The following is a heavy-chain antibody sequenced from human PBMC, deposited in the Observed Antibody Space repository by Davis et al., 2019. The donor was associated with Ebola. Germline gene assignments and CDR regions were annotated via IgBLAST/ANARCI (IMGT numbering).Heavy chain of an antibody. CDR2: IKQDGSEK. J-gene: IGHJ2*01. D-gene: IGHD3-10*01. CDR3: ARARLYYYWYFDL. CDR1: GFTYSSHW. V-gene: IGHV3-7*01. Sequence: ESLKTPCAAPGFTYSSHWLSAVRQAQGKGLERVAHIKQDGSEKYYVDSVKGRFNISSDNAKNSLYLQMNSLRAEDTAVYYCARARLYYYWYFDLWGRGTLVTVSS.